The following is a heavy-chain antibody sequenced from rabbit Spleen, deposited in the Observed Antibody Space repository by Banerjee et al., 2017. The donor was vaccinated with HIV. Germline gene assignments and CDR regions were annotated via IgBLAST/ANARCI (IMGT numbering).Heavy chain of an antibody. CDR3: ARDAGSSFSTYGMDL. D-gene: IGHD8-1*01. V-gene: IGHV1S40*01. CDR2: IYAGSNEHT. J-gene: IGHJ6*01. Sequence: QSLEESGGDLVKPGASLTLTCTASGFSFSSGYYMCWVRQAPGKGLEWIACIYAGSNEHTYYASWAKGRFTISKTSSTVTLQMTSLTAADTATYFCARDAGSSFSTYGMDLWGQGTLVTVS. CDR1: GFSFSSGYY.